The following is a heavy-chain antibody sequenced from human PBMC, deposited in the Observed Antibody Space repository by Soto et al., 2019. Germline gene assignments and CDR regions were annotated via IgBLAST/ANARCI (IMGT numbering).Heavy chain of an antibody. Sequence: QVQLVESGGGLVKPGGSLRLSCAASGFTFSDYYMSWIRQAPGKGLEWVSYISSSSSTIYYADSVKGRFTISRDNAKNSLYLQMNSLRDEDTAVYYCARASHMVTAIWYYYYGMDVWGQGTTVTVSS. J-gene: IGHJ6*02. CDR1: GFTFSDYY. D-gene: IGHD2-21*02. CDR3: ARASHMVTAIWYYYYGMDV. V-gene: IGHV3-11*04. CDR2: ISSSSSTI.